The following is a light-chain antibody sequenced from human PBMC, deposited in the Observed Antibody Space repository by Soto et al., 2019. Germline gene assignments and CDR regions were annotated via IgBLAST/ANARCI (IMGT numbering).Light chain of an antibody. V-gene: IGKV3-20*01. CDR1: HSVSRTY. J-gene: IGKJ4*01. CDR3: QQANSFPPT. Sequence: EIVWTRSAGTLTVSPGGRATLSCRASHSVSRTYLAWYQQKPGQAPRRLIFGASDRATGTPDRFSGSGSGTDFTLTINSLQPQDLATYYCQQANSFPPTFGGGTKVDIK. CDR2: GAS.